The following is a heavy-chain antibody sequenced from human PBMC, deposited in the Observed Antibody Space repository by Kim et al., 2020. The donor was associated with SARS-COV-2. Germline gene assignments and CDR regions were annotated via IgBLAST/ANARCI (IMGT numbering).Heavy chain of an antibody. Sequence: GGSLRLSCAASGFSINNYAMNWVRQAPGKGLEWVSVISGNADTTHYGDSVKGRFTISRDNSKNTLYLQMNSLRAEDTARYYCLLCSGGTCQYGKYGMDVWGQGTTVTVSS. D-gene: IGHD2-15*01. V-gene: IGHV3-23*01. CDR3: LLCSGGTCQYGKYGMDV. CDR2: ISGNADTT. CDR1: GFSINNYA. J-gene: IGHJ6*02.